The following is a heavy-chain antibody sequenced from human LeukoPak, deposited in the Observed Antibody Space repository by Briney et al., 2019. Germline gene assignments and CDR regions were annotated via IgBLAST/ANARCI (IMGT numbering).Heavy chain of an antibody. CDR1: GFTFSSYA. V-gene: IGHV3-30*04. J-gene: IGHJ4*02. Sequence: PGGALILSCAASGFTFSSYAMHSVRQAPGKGLEWVAVISYDGSNKYYADSVKGRFTISRDNSKNTLYLQMNSLRAEDTAVYYCARRYCSSTSCYALGDFDYWGQGTLVTVSS. CDR2: ISYDGSNK. D-gene: IGHD2-2*01. CDR3: ARRYCSSTSCYALGDFDY.